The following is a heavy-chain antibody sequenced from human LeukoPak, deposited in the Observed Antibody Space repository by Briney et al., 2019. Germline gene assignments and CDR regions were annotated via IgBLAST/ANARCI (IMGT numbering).Heavy chain of an antibody. J-gene: IGHJ1*01. D-gene: IGHD6-13*01. CDR1: GFSINTAHY. CDR3: ARGMSSVAAVGL. V-gene: IGHV4-38-2*01. CDR2: ISHSGNA. Sequence: PSETLSLTCAVSGFSINTAHYWGWVRQPPGEGLEWIGSISHSGNAYYNPSLKSRVTISLDASKNQFSLKVTSLTAADTAVYYCARGMSSVAAVGLWGRRTLVTVSS.